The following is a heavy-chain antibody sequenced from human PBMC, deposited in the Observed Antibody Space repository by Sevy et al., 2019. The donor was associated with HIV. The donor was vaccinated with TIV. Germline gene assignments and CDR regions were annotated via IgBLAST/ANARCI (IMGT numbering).Heavy chain of an antibody. CDR1: GYTFTSHG. Sequence: ASVKVSCKASGYTFTSHGISWVRQVPGQGLEWVGWISTYNDDTKYAQKVQGRVTMTTDTSTTTVFMELRSLRSDDTAIYYCARDLPPLDYYGSGSYYTSDYWGQGTLVTVSS. D-gene: IGHD3-10*01. V-gene: IGHV1-18*01. J-gene: IGHJ4*02. CDR2: ISTYNDDT. CDR3: ARDLPPLDYYGSGSYYTSDY.